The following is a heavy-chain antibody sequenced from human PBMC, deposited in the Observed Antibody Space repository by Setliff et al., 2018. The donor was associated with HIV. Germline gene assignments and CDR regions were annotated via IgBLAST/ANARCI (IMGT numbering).Heavy chain of an antibody. CDR2: INHSGST. V-gene: IGHV4-34*01. CDR1: GGSFSGYY. Sequence: LSLTCAVYGGSFSGYYYTWIRQPPGEGLEWIGEINHSGSTNYNPSLKSRVTISVDTSKNQFSLKLNSVTAADTAVYYCARVFPPNFISAFVPGAFDYWGQGTLVTVSS. D-gene: IGHD3-3*02. CDR3: ARVFPPNFISAFVPGAFDY. J-gene: IGHJ4*02.